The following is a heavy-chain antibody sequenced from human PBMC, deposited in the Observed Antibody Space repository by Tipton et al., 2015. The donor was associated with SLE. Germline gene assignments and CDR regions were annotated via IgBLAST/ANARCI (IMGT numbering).Heavy chain of an antibody. D-gene: IGHD3-3*01. J-gene: IGHJ3*02. Sequence: TLSLTCTVYGGSLSGYWWSWIRQSPGKGLEWIGEIYPTGRTDYNPSLMSRVTISVDTSKNQFSLKLSSVTAADTAVYYCARKGAYYAFWSGYDGAFDIWGQGTMVTVSS. V-gene: IGHV4-34*01. CDR3: ARKGAYYAFWSGYDGAFDI. CDR1: GGSLSGYW. CDR2: IYPTGRT.